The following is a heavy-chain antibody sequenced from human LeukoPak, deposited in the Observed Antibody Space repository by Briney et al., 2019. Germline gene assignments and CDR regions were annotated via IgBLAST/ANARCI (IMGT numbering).Heavy chain of an antibody. CDR2: INWNGGST. D-gene: IGHD1-1*01. Sequence: GGSLRLSCAASGFTFDDYGMSWVRQAPGKGLEWVSGINWNGGSTGYADSVKGRFTISRDNAKNSLYLQMNSLRAEDTAVYYCARDREVGGNEAFDIWGQGTMVTVSS. CDR1: GFTFDDYG. J-gene: IGHJ3*02. V-gene: IGHV3-20*04. CDR3: ARDREVGGNEAFDI.